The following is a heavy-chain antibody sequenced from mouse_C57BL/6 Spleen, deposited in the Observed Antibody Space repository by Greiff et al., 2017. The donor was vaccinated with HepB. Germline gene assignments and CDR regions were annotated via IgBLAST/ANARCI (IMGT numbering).Heavy chain of an antibody. V-gene: IGHV10-3*01. CDR3: VRGGSTYSRMDAMDY. CDR1: GFTFNTYA. Sequence: EVQLVESGGGLVQPQGSLKLSCAASGFTFNTYAMHWVRQAPGKGLEWVARIRSKSSNYATYYADSVKDRFTISRDDSQSMLYLQMNNLKTEDTAMYYCVRGGSTYSRMDAMDYWGQGTSVTVSS. J-gene: IGHJ4*01. D-gene: IGHD1-1*01. CDR2: IRSKSSNYAT.